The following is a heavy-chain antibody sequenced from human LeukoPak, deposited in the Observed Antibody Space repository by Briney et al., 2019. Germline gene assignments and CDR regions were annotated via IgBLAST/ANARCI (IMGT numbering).Heavy chain of an antibody. CDR2: IVPRLGTA. CDR1: GVTFTYYP. CDR3: AGGYGSGVMSPYGFDD. J-gene: IGHJ6*04. Sequence: ASVKVSCKASGVTFTYYPISWVRQAPGQGPGWKGGIVPRLGTADYAQQSQGRVTITADMYTTTAYMELSSLRSGDTAIYSCAGGYGSGVMSPYGFDDWGTGTTVIVSS. D-gene: IGHD3-10*01. V-gene: IGHV1-69*06.